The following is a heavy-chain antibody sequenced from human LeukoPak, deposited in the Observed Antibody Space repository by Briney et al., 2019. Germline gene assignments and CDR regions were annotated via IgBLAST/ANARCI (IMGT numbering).Heavy chain of an antibody. CDR1: GFTVSSNY. V-gene: IGHV3-66*01. CDR2: IYSGGST. J-gene: IGHJ5*02. Sequence: GGSLRLSCAASGFTVSSNYMSWVRQAPGKGLEWVSVIYSGGSTYYADSVKGRFTISRDNSKNTLYLQMNSLRAEDTAVYYCARELDGNWFDPWGQGTLVTVSS. CDR3: ARELDGNWFDP. D-gene: IGHD2-2*03.